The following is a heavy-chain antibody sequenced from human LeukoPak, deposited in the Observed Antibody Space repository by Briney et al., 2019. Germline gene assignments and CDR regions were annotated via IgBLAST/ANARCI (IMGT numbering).Heavy chain of an antibody. J-gene: IGHJ5*01. CDR3: AKRGGGCSNGVCFNWFDS. CDR2: IGVTADYT. Sequence: PGGSLRLSCAASGFTFSNFALSWVRHAPGNGLEWVSTIGVTADYTSFADSVKGRFTISRDNSKNTVYLQMNGLRAEDTALYFCAKRGGGCSNGVCFNWFDSWGQGTLVTVS. V-gene: IGHV3-23*01. D-gene: IGHD2-8*01. CDR1: GFTFSNFA.